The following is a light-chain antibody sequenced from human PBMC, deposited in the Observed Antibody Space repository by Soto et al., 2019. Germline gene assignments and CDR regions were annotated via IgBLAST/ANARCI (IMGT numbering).Light chain of an antibody. Sequence: DIVMTQSPATLSVSPGERATLSCMASQRISSNLAWYQQRPGQAPRLLIYGASTRAPGIPARFSGSWSETEFTLTISSLQSEDVAVYYCQQYNNWPRTFGQGTRLEIK. CDR1: QRISSN. J-gene: IGKJ5*01. CDR2: GAS. CDR3: QQYNNWPRT. V-gene: IGKV3-15*01.